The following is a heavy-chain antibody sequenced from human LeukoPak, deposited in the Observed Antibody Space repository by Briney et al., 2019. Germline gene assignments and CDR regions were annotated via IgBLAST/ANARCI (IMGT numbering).Heavy chain of an antibody. CDR2: ISVYNGNT. Sequence: RWASVKVSCKASGYAFTNYGITWVRQAPGQGLEWMGWISVYNGNTNYAQKLQGRVTMTTDTSTSTAYMELKSLRSDDTAVYYCARVPVPKHYYGSGSYSAADPNWFDPWGQGTLVTVSS. CDR3: ARVPVPKHYYGSGSYSAADPNWFDP. CDR1: GYAFTNYG. J-gene: IGHJ5*02. D-gene: IGHD3-10*01. V-gene: IGHV1-18*01.